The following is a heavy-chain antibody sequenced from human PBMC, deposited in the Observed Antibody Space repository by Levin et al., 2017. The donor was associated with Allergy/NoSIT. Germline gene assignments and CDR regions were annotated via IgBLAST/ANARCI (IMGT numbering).Heavy chain of an antibody. D-gene: IGHD3-22*01. Sequence: RSQTLSLTCAVSGASITSPNWWNWVRQPPGKGLEWIGEVYHSGSTNYNPSLESRVTISVDKSKNQFSLKLSSVTAADTAVYYCARDRGDHDRSGYYFDYWGQGTLVTVSS. CDR3: ARDRGDHDRSGYYFDY. CDR2: VYHSGST. CDR1: GASITSPNW. V-gene: IGHV4-4*02. J-gene: IGHJ4*02.